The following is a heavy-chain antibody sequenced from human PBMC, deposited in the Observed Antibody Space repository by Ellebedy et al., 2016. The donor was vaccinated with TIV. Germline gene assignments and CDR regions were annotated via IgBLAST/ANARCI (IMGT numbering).Heavy chain of an antibody. V-gene: IGHV5-51*01. CDR2: IYPGDSDT. D-gene: IGHD5-12*01. J-gene: IGHJ4*02. CDR3: ARQEGAYGGPDY. CDR1: GYKFTSYY. Sequence: GESLKISCKGSGYKFTSYYIAWVRQMPGKGLEWMGIIYPGDSDTRYVPSFQGQVTNSADKSISTAYLQWSSLKASDTAIYYCARQEGAYGGPDYWGQGTLVTVSS.